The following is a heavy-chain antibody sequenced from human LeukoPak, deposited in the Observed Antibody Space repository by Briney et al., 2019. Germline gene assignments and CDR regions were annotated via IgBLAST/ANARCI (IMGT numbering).Heavy chain of an antibody. D-gene: IGHD1-1*01. Sequence: LAASVKVSCKASGYTFTSYAMHWVRQAPGQRLEWMGWINAGNGNTKYSQEFQGRVTMTTDTSTSTAYMELRSLRSDDTAVYYCARDSWNGYPLDAFDIWGQGTMVTVSS. CDR2: INAGNGNT. CDR3: ARDSWNGYPLDAFDI. V-gene: IGHV1-3*01. CDR1: GYTFTSYA. J-gene: IGHJ3*02.